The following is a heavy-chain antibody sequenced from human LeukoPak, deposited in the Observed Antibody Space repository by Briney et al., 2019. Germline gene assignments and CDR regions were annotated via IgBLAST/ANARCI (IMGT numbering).Heavy chain of an antibody. Sequence: GGSLRLSCAASGFTFSTFWMHWVRQAPGKGLEWVSSISSSSSYIYYADSVKGRFTISRDNAKNSLYLQMNSLRAEDTAVYYCARDQHDFWSGYYYYYYGMDVWGQGTTVTVSS. CDR2: ISSSSSYI. CDR1: GFTFSTFW. V-gene: IGHV3-21*01. J-gene: IGHJ6*02. CDR3: ARDQHDFWSGYYYYYYGMDV. D-gene: IGHD3-3*01.